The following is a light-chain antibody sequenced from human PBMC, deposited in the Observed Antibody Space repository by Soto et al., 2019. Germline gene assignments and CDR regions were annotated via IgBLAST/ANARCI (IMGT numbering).Light chain of an antibody. CDR1: SSDIGGYDH. J-gene: IGLJ3*02. CDR3: SSFAGPVWV. V-gene: IGLV2-8*01. CDR2: EVT. Sequence: QSALTQTPSASGSPGQSVTISCTGTSSDIGGYDHVSWYQQHPGKAPKVMIYEVTKRPSGVPDRFSGSKAGNTASLTVFGLQAEDEADYYSSSFAGPVWVFGGGTKLTVL.